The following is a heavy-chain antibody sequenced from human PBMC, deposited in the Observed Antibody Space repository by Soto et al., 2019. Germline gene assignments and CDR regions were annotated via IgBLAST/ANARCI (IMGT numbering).Heavy chain of an antibody. Sequence: QVQLVQSGAEVKKPGSSVKVSCKASGGTFSSYAISWVRQAPGQGLAWMGGIIPIFGTANYAQKFQGRVTSTADESTSTAYMELSSLRSEDTAVYYCAREGDGYNLMVATGGYWYFDLWGRGTLVTVSS. V-gene: IGHV1-69*12. CDR3: AREGDGYNLMVATGGYWYFDL. CDR1: GGTFSSYA. CDR2: IIPIFGTA. J-gene: IGHJ2*01. D-gene: IGHD5-12*01.